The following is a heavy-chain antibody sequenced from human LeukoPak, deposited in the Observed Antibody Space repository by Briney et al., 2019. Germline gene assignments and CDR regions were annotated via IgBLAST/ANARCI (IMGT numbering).Heavy chain of an antibody. Sequence: ASVKVSCKVSGYTLTELSMHWVRQSPGKGLEWMGGFDPEDGETIYAQKFQGRVTMTEDTSTDTAYMELSSLRSEDTAVYYCATLLRSGSYYPHYYYGMDVWGQGTTVTVSS. CDR3: ATLLRSGSYYPHYYYGMDV. D-gene: IGHD1-26*01. J-gene: IGHJ6*02. V-gene: IGHV1-24*01. CDR1: GYTLTELS. CDR2: FDPEDGET.